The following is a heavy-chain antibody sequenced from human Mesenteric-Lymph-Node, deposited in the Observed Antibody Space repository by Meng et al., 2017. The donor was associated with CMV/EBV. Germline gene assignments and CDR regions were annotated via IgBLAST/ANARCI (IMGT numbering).Heavy chain of an antibody. J-gene: IGHJ6*02. V-gene: IGHV3-48*03. CDR1: GFTFSSYE. CDR3: ARVLVAAAGNGMDV. D-gene: IGHD6-13*01. Sequence: GGSLRLSCAASGFTFSSYEMNWVRQAPGKGLEWVSYTSSSGSTIYYADSVKGRFTISRDNAKNSLYLQMNSLRAEDTAVYYCARVLVAAAGNGMDVWGQGTTVTVSS. CDR2: TSSSGSTI.